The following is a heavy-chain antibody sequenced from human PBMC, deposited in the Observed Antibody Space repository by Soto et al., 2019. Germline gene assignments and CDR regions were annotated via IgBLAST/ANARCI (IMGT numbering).Heavy chain of an antibody. CDR1: GGSISSSSYY. J-gene: IGHJ1*01. Sequence: QLQLQESGPGLVKPSETLSLTCTVSGGSISSSSYYWGWIRQPPGKGLEWIGSIYYSGSTYYNPSLKSRVTISVDTSKNQFSLKLSSVTAADTAVYYCARIDFSSSWATQYFQHWGQGTLVTVSS. V-gene: IGHV4-39*01. CDR3: ARIDFSSSWATQYFQH. CDR2: IYYSGST. D-gene: IGHD6-13*01.